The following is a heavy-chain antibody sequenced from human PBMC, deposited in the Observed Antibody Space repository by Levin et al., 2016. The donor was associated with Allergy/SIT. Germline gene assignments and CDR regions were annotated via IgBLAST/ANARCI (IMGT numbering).Heavy chain of an antibody. CDR2: IWYDGSNK. V-gene: IGHV3-33*01. J-gene: IGHJ4*02. D-gene: IGHD3-22*01. CDR1: GFTFSSYG. CDR3: ARATTPTHYDLYYFDY. Sequence: GESLKISCAASGFTFSSYGMHWVRQAPGKGLEWVAVIWYDGSNKYYADSVKGRFTISRDNSKNTLYLQMNSLRAEDTAVYYCARATTPTHYDLYYFDYWGQGTLVTVSS.